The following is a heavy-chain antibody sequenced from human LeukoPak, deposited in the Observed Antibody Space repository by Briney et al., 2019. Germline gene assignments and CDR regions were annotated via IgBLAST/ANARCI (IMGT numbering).Heavy chain of an antibody. CDR1: GFTFSSYS. J-gene: IGHJ4*02. Sequence: PGGSLRLSCAASGFTFSSYSMNWVRQAPGRGLEWVSSISSSSRYTYYADSVKGRFTISRDNAKNSLYLQMNSLRAEDTAVYYCARHLTTVTTAFFVYWGQGTLITVSS. V-gene: IGHV3-21*01. D-gene: IGHD4-11*01. CDR3: ARHLTTVTTAFFVY. CDR2: ISSSSRYT.